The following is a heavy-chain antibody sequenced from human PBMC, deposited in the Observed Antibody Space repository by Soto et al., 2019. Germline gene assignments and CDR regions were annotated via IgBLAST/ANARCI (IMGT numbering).Heavy chain of an antibody. V-gene: IGHV1-2*02. CDR1: GDTFTGYY. CDR3: ASEGPIALYGMDV. CDR2: INPNSGGT. D-gene: IGHD2-21*01. Sequence: QVQLVQSGAEVKKPGASVKVSCKASGDTFTGYYMHWVRQAPGQGLAWMGWINPNSGGTNYATKFQVRVTMNRDTSISTAYMELSRLRSDDTAVYYCASEGPIALYGMDVWGQGTTVTVSS. J-gene: IGHJ6*02.